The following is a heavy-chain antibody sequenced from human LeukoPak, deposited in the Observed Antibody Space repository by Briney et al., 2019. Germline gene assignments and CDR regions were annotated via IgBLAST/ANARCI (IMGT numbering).Heavy chain of an antibody. CDR2: ISSSSSYI. J-gene: IGHJ4*02. CDR1: GFTFKFYS. V-gene: IGHV3-21*04. D-gene: IGHD3-10*02. CDR3: AKDYVLGVTTNLFDY. Sequence: GGSLRLSCAASGFTFKFYSMNWVRQAPGKGLEWVSSISSSSSYIYYADSVKGRFTISRDNAENSLYLQMNSLRAEDMAWYYCAKDYVLGVTTNLFDYWGQGTLVTVSS.